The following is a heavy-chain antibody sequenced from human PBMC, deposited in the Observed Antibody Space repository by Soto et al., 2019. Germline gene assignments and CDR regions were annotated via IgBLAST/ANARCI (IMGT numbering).Heavy chain of an antibody. CDR1: GYSFTSYW. CDR2: IYPGDSDT. Sequence: PGESLKISCKGSGYSFTSYWIGWVRQMPGKGLEWMGIIYPGDSDTRYSPSFQGQVTISADKSISTAYLQWSSLKASDTAMYYCATGRGTIRGYGDYGPTGVNAFDIWGQGTMVTVSS. J-gene: IGHJ3*02. CDR3: ATGRGTIRGYGDYGPTGVNAFDI. D-gene: IGHD4-17*01. V-gene: IGHV5-51*01.